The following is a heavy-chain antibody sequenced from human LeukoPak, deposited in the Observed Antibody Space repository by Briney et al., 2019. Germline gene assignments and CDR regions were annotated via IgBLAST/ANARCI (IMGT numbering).Heavy chain of an antibody. Sequence: PGGSLRLSCAASGFTFSSYAMSWVRQAPGKGLEWVSAISGSGGSTYCADSVKGRFTISRDNSKNTLYLQMNSLRAEDTAVYYCAKSTALRSYYDFWSGYLDWGLGTLVTVSS. J-gene: IGHJ4*02. CDR3: AKSTALRSYYDFWSGYLD. CDR1: GFTFSSYA. D-gene: IGHD3-3*01. CDR2: ISGSGGST. V-gene: IGHV3-23*01.